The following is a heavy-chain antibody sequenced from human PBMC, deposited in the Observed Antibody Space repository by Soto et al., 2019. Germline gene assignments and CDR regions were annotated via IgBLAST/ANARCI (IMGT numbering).Heavy chain of an antibody. CDR1: GYRFTSYG. V-gene: IGHV1-18*01. CDR2: IGAYNGNT. CDR3: ARGGYYDSSGSRNYHYYGMNV. D-gene: IGHD3-22*01. J-gene: IGHJ6*02. Sequence: GASVKVSCKASGYRFTSYGISWVRQAPGQGLEWMGWIGAYNGNTNYAQILQGRVSMTTDTSSNTAYMELRSLRSDDTAMYYCARGGYYDSSGSRNYHYYGMNVWGQGTTVTVSS.